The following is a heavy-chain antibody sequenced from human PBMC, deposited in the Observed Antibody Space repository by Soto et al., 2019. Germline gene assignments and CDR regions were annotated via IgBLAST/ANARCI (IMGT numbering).Heavy chain of an antibody. CDR1: GFTFSSYA. CDR3: AKAGAEMATITGAFDK. D-gene: IGHD5-12*01. V-gene: IGHV3-23*01. J-gene: IGHJ3*02. Sequence: GGSLRLSCAASGFTFSSYAMSWVRQAPGKGLERVSAISGSGGSTYYADSVKGRFTISRDNSKNTLYLQMNSLRAEDTAVYYCAKAGAEMATITGAFDKWGPGTMVNV. CDR2: ISGSGGST.